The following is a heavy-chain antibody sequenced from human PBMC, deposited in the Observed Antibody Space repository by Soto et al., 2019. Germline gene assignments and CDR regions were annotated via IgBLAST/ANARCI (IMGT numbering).Heavy chain of an antibody. CDR1: GYTFTSYG. CDR3: ARDFQPYTRGLRPDRPKHLFYGMDV. V-gene: IGHV1-18*01. D-gene: IGHD5-12*01. Sequence: RASVKVSCKASGYTFTSYGISWVRQAPGQGLEWMGWISAYNGNTNYAQMLQGRVTMTTDTSTSTAYMELRSLRSDDTVVYYCARDFQPYTRGLRPDRPKHLFYGMDVWGQGTTVTVSS. CDR2: ISAYNGNT. J-gene: IGHJ6*02.